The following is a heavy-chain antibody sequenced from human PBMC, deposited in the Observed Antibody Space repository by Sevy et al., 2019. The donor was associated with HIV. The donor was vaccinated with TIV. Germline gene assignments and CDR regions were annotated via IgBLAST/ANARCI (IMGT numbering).Heavy chain of an antibody. V-gene: IGHV1-69*13. J-gene: IGHJ5*02. Sequence: ASVKVSCKASGGTFSSYAISWVRQAPGQGLEWMGGIIPIFGTANYAQKFQGRVTITADESTITAYMELSSLRSEDTAVYYCAEGPRQQLANNWFDPWGQGTLVTVSS. CDR1: GGTFSSYA. D-gene: IGHD6-13*01. CDR2: IIPIFGTA. CDR3: AEGPRQQLANNWFDP.